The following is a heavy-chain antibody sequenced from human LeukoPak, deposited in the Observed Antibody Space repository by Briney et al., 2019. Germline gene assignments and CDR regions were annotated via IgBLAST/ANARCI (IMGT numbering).Heavy chain of an antibody. CDR1: GGSFSGYY. D-gene: IGHD4-17*01. V-gene: IGHV4-34*01. CDR3: ARDSYGDYVQDV. J-gene: IGHJ6*02. Sequence: PSETLSLTCAVYGGSFSGYYWSWIRQPPGKGLEWIGEINHSGSTNYNPSLKSRVTISVDTSKNQFSLKLSSVTAADTAVYYCARDSYGDYVQDVWGQGTTVTVSS. CDR2: INHSGST.